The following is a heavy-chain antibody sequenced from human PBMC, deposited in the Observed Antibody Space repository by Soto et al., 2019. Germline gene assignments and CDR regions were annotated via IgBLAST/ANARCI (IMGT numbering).Heavy chain of an antibody. CDR2: ISGSGGST. CDR1: GFTFSSYA. Sequence: GGSLRLSCVASGFTFSSYAMSWVRQAPGKGLEWVSAISGSGGSTYYADSVKGRFTISRDNSKNTLYLQMNSLRAEDTAVYYCAKNGAGHDYVWGSYRDYWGQGTLVTVSS. J-gene: IGHJ4*02. D-gene: IGHD3-16*02. V-gene: IGHV3-23*01. CDR3: AKNGAGHDYVWGSYRDY.